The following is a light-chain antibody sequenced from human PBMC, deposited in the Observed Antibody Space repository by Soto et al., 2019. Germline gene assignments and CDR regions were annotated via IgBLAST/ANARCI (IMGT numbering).Light chain of an antibody. CDR2: LAS. CDR1: QSINST. Sequence: DIVMTQSPATLSVSPGERVTLSCRASQSINSTLAWYQQKPGQAPRLLIYLASTRATGIPARFSGSGSGTEFTLNISSLQSEDFAVYYCQQYDNGPPSYTFGQGTKLEIE. CDR3: QQYDNGPPSYT. J-gene: IGKJ2*01. V-gene: IGKV3-15*01.